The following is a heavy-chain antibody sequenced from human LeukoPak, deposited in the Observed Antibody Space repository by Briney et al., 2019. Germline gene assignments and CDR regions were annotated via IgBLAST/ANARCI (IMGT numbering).Heavy chain of an antibody. Sequence: SETLSLTCTVSGGSIYSYFWSWFRQIPGKGLEWIGLIYHTGLTDYNPSLKSRVSMSIDTSTNQFSLNLNSVTAADTAVYYCARHRGGRYSESYCDYWGQGALVTVSS. CDR2: IYHTGLT. CDR1: GGSIYSYF. CDR3: ARHRGGRYSESYCDY. J-gene: IGHJ4*02. D-gene: IGHD1-26*01. V-gene: IGHV4-59*08.